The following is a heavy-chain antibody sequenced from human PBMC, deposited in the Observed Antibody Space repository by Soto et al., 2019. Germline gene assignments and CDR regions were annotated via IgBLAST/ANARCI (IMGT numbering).Heavy chain of an antibody. CDR3: ARVLRDVLSDRYYWYFDL. Sequence: QVQLQESGPGLVKPSQTLSLTCTVSGASISSGGYYWGWIRQHPAKGLEWIGFIYYIGTSYYNPSPESRITLSVDTSKNPFSLNLTSVTAAATAVYDCARVLRDVLSDRYYWYFDLWGRGTLVTVSS. V-gene: IGHV4-31*03. D-gene: IGHD3-16*02. J-gene: IGHJ2*01. CDR1: GASISSGGYY. CDR2: IYYIGTS.